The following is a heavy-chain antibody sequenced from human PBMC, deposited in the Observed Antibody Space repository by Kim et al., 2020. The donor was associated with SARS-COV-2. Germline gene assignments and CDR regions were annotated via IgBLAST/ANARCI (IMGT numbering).Heavy chain of an antibody. V-gene: IGHV3-30*04. J-gene: IGHJ4*02. CDR1: GFTFSSYA. Sequence: GGSLRLSCAASGFTFSSYAMHWVRQAPGKGLEWVAVISYDGSNKYYADSVKGRFTISRDNSKNTLYLQMNSLRAEDTAVYYCARDIGGKAAYYYGSGSYLLNLPDYWGQGTLVTVSS. CDR2: ISYDGSNK. CDR3: ARDIGGKAAYYYGSGSYLLNLPDY. D-gene: IGHD3-10*01.